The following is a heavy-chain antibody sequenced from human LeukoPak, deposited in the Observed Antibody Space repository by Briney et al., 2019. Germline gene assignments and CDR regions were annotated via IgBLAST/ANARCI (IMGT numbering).Heavy chain of an antibody. J-gene: IGHJ5*02. D-gene: IGHD2-2*01. CDR3: ARDPICSSTSCYGFDP. Sequence: ASVTISCKASGYTFTSYYMHWVRQAPGQGLEWMGIINPGGGSTSYAQKFQGRVTMTRDTSTSTVYMELSSLRSEDTAVYYCARDPICSSTSCYGFDPWGQGTLVTVSS. CDR2: INPGGGST. V-gene: IGHV1-46*01. CDR1: GYTFTSYY.